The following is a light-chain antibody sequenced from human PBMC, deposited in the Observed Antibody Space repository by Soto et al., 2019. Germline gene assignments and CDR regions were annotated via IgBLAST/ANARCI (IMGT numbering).Light chain of an antibody. V-gene: IGKV3-11*01. CDR1: QSVSSY. CDR2: DAS. J-gene: IGKJ1*01. CDR3: QQRSNWSWT. Sequence: EIMLTQSPATLSLSPGERATLSCRPSQSVSSYLARYQQKPDQAPRLLIYDASNMATGIPARFSGSGSGKGFTLTISSLELEDFAVYYCQQRSNWSWTFGRGSKVDIK.